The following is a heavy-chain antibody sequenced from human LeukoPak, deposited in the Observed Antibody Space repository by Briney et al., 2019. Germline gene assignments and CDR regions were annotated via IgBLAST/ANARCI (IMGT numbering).Heavy chain of an antibody. CDR3: ARAATDRRAFDI. J-gene: IGHJ3*02. Sequence: SETLSLTCTVSGGSISSSSYYWGWIRQPPGKGLEWIGSIYYSGSTYYNPSLKSRVTISVDTSKNQFSLKLSSVTAADTAVYYCARAATDRRAFDIWGQGTMVTVSS. V-gene: IGHV4-39*07. D-gene: IGHD1-26*01. CDR1: GGSISSSSYY. CDR2: IYYSGST.